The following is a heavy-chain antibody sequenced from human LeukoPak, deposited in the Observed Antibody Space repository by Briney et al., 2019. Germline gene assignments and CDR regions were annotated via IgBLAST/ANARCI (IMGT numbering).Heavy chain of an antibody. CDR2: ICSGGST. J-gene: IGHJ3*02. CDR1: GFTVSINY. V-gene: IGHV3-53*01. D-gene: IGHD1-1*01. CDR3: ARGWVVATGAFDM. Sequence: GGSLRLSCAASGFTVSINYMTWVRQAPGKGLEWVSVICSGGSTYYADSVKGRFTISRDNSKNTVYLQMNSLRAEDTAVYYCARGWVVATGAFDMWGQGTMVTVSS.